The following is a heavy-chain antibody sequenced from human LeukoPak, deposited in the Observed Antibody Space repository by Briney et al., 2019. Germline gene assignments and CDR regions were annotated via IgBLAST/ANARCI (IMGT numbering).Heavy chain of an antibody. J-gene: IGHJ4*02. V-gene: IGHV3-33*01. Sequence: EGSLRLSCAASGFTFSSYGMHWVRQAPGKGLEWVAVIWYDGSNKYYADSVKGRFTISRDNSKNTLYLQMNSLRAEDTAVYYSARGLYYFDYWGQGTLVTVSS. CDR1: GFTFSSYG. CDR3: ARGLYYFDY. CDR2: IWYDGSNK.